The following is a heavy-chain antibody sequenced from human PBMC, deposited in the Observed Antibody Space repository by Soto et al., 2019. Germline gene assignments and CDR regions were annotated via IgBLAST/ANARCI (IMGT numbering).Heavy chain of an antibody. CDR2: ISTNGGST. CDR1: GFTFSIYA. J-gene: IGHJ4*02. D-gene: IGHD5-18*01. Sequence: GGSLRLSCSASGFTFSIYAMHWVRQAPGKGLEYVSTISTNGGSTYYADSVKGRFAISRDNSKNTVYLQMSSLRAEDTAVYYCARDYSSYGPFDYWGQGTLVTVSS. CDR3: ARDYSSYGPFDY. V-gene: IGHV3-64D*06.